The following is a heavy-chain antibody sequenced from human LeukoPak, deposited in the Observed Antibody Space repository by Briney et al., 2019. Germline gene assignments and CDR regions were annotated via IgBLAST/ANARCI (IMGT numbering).Heavy chain of an antibody. CDR3: ARRRYYDGSGYLE. V-gene: IGHV4-39*01. CDR2: IYYSGRT. J-gene: IGHJ1*01. D-gene: IGHD3-22*01. CDR1: GDSVSRSDSY. Sequence: SETLSLTCSVSGDSVSRSDSYWDWIRRPPGKGLEWIGTIYYSGRTYYSPSLKSRVTMSVDPSNNQFSLNLRSVTAADTALYYCARRRYYDGSGYLEWGQGTLLSVSS.